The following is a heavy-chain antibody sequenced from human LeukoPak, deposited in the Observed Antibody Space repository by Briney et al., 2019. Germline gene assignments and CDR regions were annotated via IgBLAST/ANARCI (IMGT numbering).Heavy chain of an antibody. J-gene: IGHJ6*03. CDR1: GFTFSNAW. D-gene: IGHD6-13*01. V-gene: IGHV3-15*01. CDR2: IKSKTDGGTT. Sequence: GGSLRLSCAASGFTFSNAWMSWVRQAPGKGLEWVGRIKSKTDGGTTDYAAPVKGRFTISRDDSKNTLYLQMNSLKTEDTAVYYCTTDTGIAAAGPGYYYYYMDVWGKGTTVTVSS. CDR3: TTDTGIAAAGPGYYYYYMDV.